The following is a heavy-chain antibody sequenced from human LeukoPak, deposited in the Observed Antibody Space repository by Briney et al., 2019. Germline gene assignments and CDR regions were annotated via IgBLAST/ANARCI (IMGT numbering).Heavy chain of an antibody. Sequence: SVKVSCKASGGTFSSYDISWVRQAPGQGLEWMGGIIPIFGTANYAQKFQGRVTITTDESTSTAYMELSSLRSEDTAVYYCSSTSPWGFDYWGQGTLVTVSS. D-gene: IGHD2-2*01. V-gene: IGHV1-69*05. CDR1: GGTFSSYD. CDR3: SSTSPWGFDY. J-gene: IGHJ4*02. CDR2: IIPIFGTA.